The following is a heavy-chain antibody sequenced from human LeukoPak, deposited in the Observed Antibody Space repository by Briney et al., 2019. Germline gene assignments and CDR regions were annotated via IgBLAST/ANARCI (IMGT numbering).Heavy chain of an antibody. CDR3: ARRYSSSSPFDY. J-gene: IGHJ4*02. CDR1: GGSISSISYY. D-gene: IGHD6-6*01. CDR2: SYYSRGA. V-gene: IGHV4-39*02. Sequence: SETLSLTCTVSGGSISSISYYWGWIRQPPAKGLEWIGSSYYSRGAYSNPFLNSRVTISVDTFKYHFSLKLSTVTAADTAVYFCARRYSSSSPFDYWGQGTLVTVSS.